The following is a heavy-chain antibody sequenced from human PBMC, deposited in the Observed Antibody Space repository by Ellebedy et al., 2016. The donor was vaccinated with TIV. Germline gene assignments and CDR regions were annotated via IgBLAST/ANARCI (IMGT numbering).Heavy chain of an antibody. D-gene: IGHD6-19*01. CDR3: AMFSSGWSLDY. CDR1: GFTFSNDW. V-gene: IGHV3-7*01. Sequence: PGGSLRLSCAASGFTFSNDWMSWVRQAPGTGLEWVANIKQDGSEKYYVDSVKGRVTISRDNAKNSLYLQMSSLRAEDTAVYYCAMFSSGWSLDYWGQGTLVTVSS. J-gene: IGHJ4*02. CDR2: IKQDGSEK.